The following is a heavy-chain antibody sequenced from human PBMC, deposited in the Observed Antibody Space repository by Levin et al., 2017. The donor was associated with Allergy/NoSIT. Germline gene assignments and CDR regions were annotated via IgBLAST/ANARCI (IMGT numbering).Heavy chain of an antibody. CDR3: VRGRTAVDF. V-gene: IGHV3-7*01. J-gene: IGHJ6*02. CDR2: INEDGSER. Sequence: PGESLKISCVGSGFTFSRFSMSWLRQAPGKGLEWVACINEDGSERYYVGSVMGRFSISRDNTENSLYLQMNSLTAEDTAIYYCVRGRTAVDFWGQGTTVTVSS. CDR1: GFTFSRFS.